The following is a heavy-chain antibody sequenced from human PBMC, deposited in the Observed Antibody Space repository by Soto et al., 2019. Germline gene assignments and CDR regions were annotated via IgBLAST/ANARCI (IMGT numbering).Heavy chain of an antibody. CDR3: SHMESRVASYGLDV. J-gene: IGHJ6*02. V-gene: IGHV2-5*02. CDR2: IYWDDDK. CDR1: GFSLDTSGVG. Sequence: QITLKESGPTLVKPTQTLTLTWTFSGFSLDTSGVGVAWIRQPPGKALEWLTLIYWDDDKRYSPSLRSRLTITKDTSENRVVLTMTNMDPVDTATYYCSHMESRVASYGLDVWGQGTTVTVSS. D-gene: IGHD3-3*01.